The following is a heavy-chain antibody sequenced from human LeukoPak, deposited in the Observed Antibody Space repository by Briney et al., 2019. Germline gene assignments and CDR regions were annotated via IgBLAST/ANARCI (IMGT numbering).Heavy chain of an antibody. CDR2: ISSSSSYI. CDR1: GFTFSSYS. D-gene: IGHD6-6*01. J-gene: IGHJ3*02. CDR3: AKGREYSSSFDAFDI. Sequence: PGGSLRLSCAASGFTFSSYSMNWVRQAPGKGLEWVSSISSSSSYIYYADSVKGRFTISRDNAKNSLYLQMNSLRAEDTAVYYCAKGREYSSSFDAFDIWGQGTMVAVSS. V-gene: IGHV3-21*04.